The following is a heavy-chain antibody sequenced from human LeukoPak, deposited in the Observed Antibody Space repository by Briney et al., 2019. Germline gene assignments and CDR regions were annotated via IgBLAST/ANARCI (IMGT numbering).Heavy chain of an antibody. CDR2: INHSGST. Sequence: SETLSLTCAVYGGSFSGYYWSWIRQPPGKGLEWIGEINHSGSTNYNPSLKSRVTISVDTSKNQFSLKLSSVTAADTAVYYCARDISDSPTNWFDPWGQGTLVTVSS. V-gene: IGHV4-34*01. D-gene: IGHD2-15*01. CDR3: ARDISDSPTNWFDP. J-gene: IGHJ5*02. CDR1: GGSFSGYY.